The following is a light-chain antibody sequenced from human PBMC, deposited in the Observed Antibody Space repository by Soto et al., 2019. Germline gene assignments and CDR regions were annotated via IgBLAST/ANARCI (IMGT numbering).Light chain of an antibody. Sequence: DIQMTQSPSSLSASVEDRVIITCRASQSISNHLNWYQQKPGKAPKLLIFAASSLQSGVPSRFSGSRSGPDFTLTISSLQPEDFATYYCQQSYNTAWTFGQGTKVDIK. CDR2: AAS. J-gene: IGKJ1*01. CDR3: QQSYNTAWT. V-gene: IGKV1-39*01. CDR1: QSISNH.